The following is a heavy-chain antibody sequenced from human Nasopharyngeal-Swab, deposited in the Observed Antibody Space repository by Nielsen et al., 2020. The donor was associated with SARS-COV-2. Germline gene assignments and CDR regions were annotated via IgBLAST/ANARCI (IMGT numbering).Heavy chain of an antibody. CDR2: ISGSGGST. J-gene: IGHJ4*02. V-gene: IGHV3-23*01. CDR1: GFTFSSYG. Sequence: GESLKISCAASGFTFSSYGMHWVRQAPGKGLEWVSAISGSGGSTYYADSVKGRFTISRDNSKNTLYLQMNSLRAEDTAVYYCAKVAGYSYGYPPDYWGQGTLVTVSS. D-gene: IGHD5-18*01. CDR3: AKVAGYSYGYPPDY.